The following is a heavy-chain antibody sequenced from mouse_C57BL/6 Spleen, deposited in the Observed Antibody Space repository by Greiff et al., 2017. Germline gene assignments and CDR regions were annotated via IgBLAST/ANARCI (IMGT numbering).Heavy chain of an antibody. CDR1: GFTFSDYY. J-gene: IGHJ4*01. Sequence: EVQLVESGGGLVQPGGSLKLSCAASGFTFSDYYMYWVRQTPEKRLEWVAYISNGGGSTYYPDTVKGRFTIARDNAKNTLYLQMSRLKSEDTAMYYCASLGYYLYYAMDYWGQGTSVTVSS. D-gene: IGHD2-3*01. CDR3: ASLGYYLYYAMDY. V-gene: IGHV5-12*01. CDR2: ISNGGGST.